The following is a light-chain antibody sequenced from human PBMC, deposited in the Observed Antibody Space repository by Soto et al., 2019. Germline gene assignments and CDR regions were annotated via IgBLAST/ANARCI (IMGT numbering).Light chain of an antibody. CDR2: EVS. CDR1: SSDVGSYNL. Sequence: QSVLTQPASVSGSPGQSITISCTGTSSDVGSYNLVSWYQQHPGKAPNLMIYEVSKRPSGVSNRFSGSKSGNTASLTISGLQAEDEADYYCCSYAGSSTIYVFGTGTKVT. V-gene: IGLV2-23*02. CDR3: CSYAGSSTIYV. J-gene: IGLJ1*01.